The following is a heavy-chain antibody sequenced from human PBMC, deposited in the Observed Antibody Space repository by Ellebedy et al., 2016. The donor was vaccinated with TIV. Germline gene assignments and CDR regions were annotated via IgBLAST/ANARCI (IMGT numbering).Heavy chain of an antibody. D-gene: IGHD1-26*01. CDR3: ARDRAFDIVGATSGGSQPSD. J-gene: IGHJ4*02. V-gene: IGHV1-46*01. Sequence: ASVKVSXXASGYTFRHFYMHWVRQAPGQGLEWVGVMNPSSGGATYAQKFQSRVTMTRDTSTSTVYMEMTSLRSDDTAVYYCARDRAFDIVGATSGGSQPSDWGQGTLVTVSS. CDR2: MNPSSGGA. CDR1: GYTFRHFY.